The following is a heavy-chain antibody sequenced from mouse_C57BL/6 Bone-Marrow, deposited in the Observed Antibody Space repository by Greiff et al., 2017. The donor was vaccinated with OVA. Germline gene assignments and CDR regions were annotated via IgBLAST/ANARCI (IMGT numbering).Heavy chain of an antibody. D-gene: IGHD1-1*01. J-gene: IGHJ4*01. Sequence: QVQLQQPGAELVKPGASVKMSCKASGYTFTSYWITWGKRRPGQGLEWIGDLYPGSGRTNYNEKFKSKATLTVDTSSSTAYMQLSSLTSEDSAVYYCARSGITTVEGDFAMDYWGQGTSVTGSS. CDR1: GYTFTSYW. CDR3: ARSGITTVEGDFAMDY. V-gene: IGHV1-55*01. CDR2: LYPGSGRT.